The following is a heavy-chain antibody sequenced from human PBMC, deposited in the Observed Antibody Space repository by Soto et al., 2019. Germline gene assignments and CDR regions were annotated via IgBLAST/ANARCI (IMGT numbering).Heavy chain of an antibody. CDR2: ISAYNGDT. J-gene: IGHJ6*03. CDR3: ARMVRGSNIDYYHYMDV. V-gene: IGHV1-18*01. Sequence: QVLLVQSGAEVKKPGPSVKVSCKASGYTFTSHGISWVRQAPGQGLEWMGWISAYNGDTNYAQKLQGRVTLTTDTSTSTAYMEVRSLRSEDTDVYYCARMVRGSNIDYYHYMDVWGKGTTVTVSS. CDR1: GYTFTSHG. D-gene: IGHD3-10*01.